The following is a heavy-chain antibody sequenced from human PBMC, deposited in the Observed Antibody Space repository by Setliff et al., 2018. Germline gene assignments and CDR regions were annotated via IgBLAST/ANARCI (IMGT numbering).Heavy chain of an antibody. Sequence: WASVKVSCKASGYAFGSSGISWVRQAPGQGLEWMGWISAYNGYIVYAQKFQGRVTMTTDTSTTTAYMEVRSLRSDDTAVYYCARDRKEIVVKPPAASLDYWGQGTQVTVSS. CDR2: ISAYNGYI. V-gene: IGHV1-18*01. CDR1: GYAFGSSG. J-gene: IGHJ4*02. CDR3: ARDRKEIVVKPPAASLDY. D-gene: IGHD2-2*01.